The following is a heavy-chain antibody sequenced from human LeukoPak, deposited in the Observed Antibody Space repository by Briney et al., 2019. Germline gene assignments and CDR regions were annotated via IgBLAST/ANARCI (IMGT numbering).Heavy chain of an antibody. Sequence: GGSLRLSCVASEFSLSRFGMHWVRQAPGKGLEWVAVISYDGSNKYYADSVKGRFTISRDNSKNTLYLQMNSLRAEDTAVYYCARDFLVVVPAAVYHYWGQGTLVTVSS. D-gene: IGHD2-2*01. CDR1: EFSLSRFG. CDR2: ISYDGSNK. J-gene: IGHJ4*02. V-gene: IGHV3-30*19. CDR3: ARDFLVVVPAAVYHY.